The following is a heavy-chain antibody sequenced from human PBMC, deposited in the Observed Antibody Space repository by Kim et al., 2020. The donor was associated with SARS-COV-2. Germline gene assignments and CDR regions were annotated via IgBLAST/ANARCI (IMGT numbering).Heavy chain of an antibody. CDR2: ISSSSSTI. J-gene: IGHJ6*02. Sequence: GGSLRLSCAASGFTFSSYSMNWVRQAPGKGLEWVSYISSSSSTIYYADSVKGRFTISRDNAKNSLYLQMNSLRDEDTAVYYCARDGIVVVPAALDYYYGMDVWGQGTTVTVSS. CDR3: ARDGIVVVPAALDYYYGMDV. V-gene: IGHV3-48*02. CDR1: GFTFSSYS. D-gene: IGHD2-2*01.